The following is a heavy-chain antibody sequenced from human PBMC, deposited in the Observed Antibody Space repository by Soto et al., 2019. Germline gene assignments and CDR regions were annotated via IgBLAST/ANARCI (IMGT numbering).Heavy chain of an antibody. V-gene: IGHV4-59*01. CDR2: MHSSGST. CDR3: ARDHWESSSWHTKFDY. Sequence: QVQLQESGPGLVKPSETLSLTCSVSGASISSYYWSWIRQPPGKGLEWLGYMHSSGSTNHNPSLKSRVTTSIDTSKNQFSLKLSSVTAADTAVYYCARDHWESSSWHTKFDYWGQGILVTVSS. D-gene: IGHD6-13*01. J-gene: IGHJ4*02. CDR1: GASISSYY.